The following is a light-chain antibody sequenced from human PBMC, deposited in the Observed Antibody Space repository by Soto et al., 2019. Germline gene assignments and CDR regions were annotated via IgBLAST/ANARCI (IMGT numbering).Light chain of an antibody. CDR3: QQFKIYSHT. V-gene: IGKV1-13*02. J-gene: IGKJ2*01. CDR2: DAS. CDR1: QGISSA. Sequence: AIQLTQSPSSLSASVGDRVTITCRASQGISSALAWYQQKPGKAPKLLIYDASSLESGVPSRFSGSGSGTDFTLTISSLQPEDCATYASQQFKIYSHTFGQGTNLEIK.